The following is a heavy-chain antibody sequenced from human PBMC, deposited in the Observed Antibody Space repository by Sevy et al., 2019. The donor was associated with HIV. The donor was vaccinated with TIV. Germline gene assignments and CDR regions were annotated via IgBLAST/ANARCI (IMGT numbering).Heavy chain of an antibody. Sequence: GGFLRLSCAVSGFPVSSSYMNWVRQAPGKGLEWVSVFYTGSKTDYADSVKGRFTMSRDNSKNTLYLQMNGLRAEDTAVYYCAIDKNAYYYGLDVWGQGTTVTVSS. CDR3: AIDKNAYYYGLDV. J-gene: IGHJ6*02. V-gene: IGHV3-53*01. CDR2: FYTGSKT. CDR1: GFPVSSSY.